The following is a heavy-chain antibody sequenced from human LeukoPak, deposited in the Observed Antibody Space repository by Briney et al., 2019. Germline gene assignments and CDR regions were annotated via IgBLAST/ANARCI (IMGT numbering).Heavy chain of an antibody. CDR3: AKGDWLISGDDAFDI. Sequence: GGSLRLSCAASGFTFSSYGMHWVRQAPGKGLEWVAVISYDGSNKYYADSVKGRFTISRDNSKNTLYLQMNSLRAEDTAVYYCAKGDWLISGDDAFDIWGQGTMVTVSS. CDR2: ISYDGSNK. CDR1: GFTFSSYG. D-gene: IGHD2-21*02. V-gene: IGHV3-30*18. J-gene: IGHJ3*02.